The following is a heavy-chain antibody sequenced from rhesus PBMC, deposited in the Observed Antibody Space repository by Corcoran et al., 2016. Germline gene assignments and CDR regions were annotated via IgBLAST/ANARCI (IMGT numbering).Heavy chain of an antibody. V-gene: IGHV4S2*01. D-gene: IGHD5-24*01. CDR1: GASISSHS. CDR2: IYGSGGST. Sequence: QVQLQESGPGMLKPSETLPLTCAVSGASISSHSWSWIRQSPGKGLEWIGRIYGSGGSTDYNPSLKSRVTSSIDTSKNQFSLKLSSVTAADTAVYYCARGYSSVDYWGQGVLVTVSS. CDR3: ARGYSSVDY. J-gene: IGHJ4*01.